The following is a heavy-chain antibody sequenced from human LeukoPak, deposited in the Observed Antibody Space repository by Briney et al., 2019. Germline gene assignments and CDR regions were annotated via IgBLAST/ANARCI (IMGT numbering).Heavy chain of an antibody. CDR2: ISAYNGNT. D-gene: IGHD1-26*01. CDR1: GYTFTSYG. V-gene: IGHV1-18*01. Sequence: ASVKVSCNASGYTFTSYGISWVRQAPGQGLEWMGWISAYNGNTNYAQKLQGRVTMTTDTSTSTAYMELTSLRSDDTAVYYCARFKEVGARGWFDPWGQGTLVTVSS. CDR3: ARFKEVGARGWFDP. J-gene: IGHJ5*02.